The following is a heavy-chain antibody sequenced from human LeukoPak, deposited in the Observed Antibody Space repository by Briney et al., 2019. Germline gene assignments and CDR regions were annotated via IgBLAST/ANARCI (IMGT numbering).Heavy chain of an antibody. Sequence: SETLSLTCTVSGGSISSYYWSWIRQPPGKGLEWIGYIYYSGSTNYNPSLKSRVTISVDTSKNQFSLKLSSVTAADTAVYYCARAGEGYCSSTSCYTGGFDYWGQGTLVTVSS. J-gene: IGHJ4*02. CDR2: IYYSGST. V-gene: IGHV4-59*08. D-gene: IGHD2-2*02. CDR1: GGSISSYY. CDR3: ARAGEGYCSSTSCYTGGFDY.